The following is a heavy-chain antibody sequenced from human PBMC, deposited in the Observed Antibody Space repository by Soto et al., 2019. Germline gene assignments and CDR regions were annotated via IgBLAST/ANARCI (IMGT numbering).Heavy chain of an antibody. CDR3: AKDPSGDGDGYNRRFFAFDI. CDR2: ISGSGGST. D-gene: IGHD5-12*01. V-gene: IGHV3-23*01. Sequence: GGSLRLSCAASGFTFSSYAMSWVRQAPGKGLEWVSAISGSGGSTYYADSVKGRFTISRDNSKNTLYLQMNSLRAEDTAVYYCAKDPSGDGDGYNRRFFAFDIWGQGTMVTVSS. J-gene: IGHJ3*02. CDR1: GFTFSSYA.